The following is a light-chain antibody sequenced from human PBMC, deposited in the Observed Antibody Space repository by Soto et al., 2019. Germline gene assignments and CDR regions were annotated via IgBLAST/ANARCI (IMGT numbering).Light chain of an antibody. CDR3: QQSYSAPIT. Sequence: DIQMTQSPSSLSASVGDRVIITCRASQSISNYLNWHQQKPGKAPKLLIFAASSLQSGVPSRFSGSGSGTNFTLTISSLQPEDFAAYYCQQSYSAPITFGQGTRLEIK. CDR1: QSISNY. J-gene: IGKJ5*01. V-gene: IGKV1-39*01. CDR2: AAS.